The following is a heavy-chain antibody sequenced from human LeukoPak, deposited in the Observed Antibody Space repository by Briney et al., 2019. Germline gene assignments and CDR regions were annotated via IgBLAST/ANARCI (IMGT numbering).Heavy chain of an antibody. CDR3: TRGSIAYYYMDV. CDR1: SGSTSNYY. D-gene: IGHD3-22*01. V-gene: IGHV4-59*01. Sequence: SETLSLTCTVSSGSTSNYYWSWIRQPPGKGLEWIGNIYYSGSTNYNPSLKSRVTISVDTSKNQFSLKLSSVTAADTAVYYCTRGSIAYYYMDVWGKGTTVTISS. CDR2: IYYSGST. J-gene: IGHJ6*03.